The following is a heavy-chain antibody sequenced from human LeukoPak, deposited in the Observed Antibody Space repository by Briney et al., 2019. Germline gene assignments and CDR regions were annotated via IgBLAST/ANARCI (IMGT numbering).Heavy chain of an antibody. CDR1: GGSIISSSYY. D-gene: IGHD1-26*01. J-gene: IGHJ4*02. CDR2: IYYSGST. Sequence: NPSETLSLTCTVSGGSIISSSYYWAWIRQPPGKGLEWIGSIYYSGSTYYNPSLRSRVTISVDTSKNQFSLKLSSVTASDTAVYYCAIRAYSGSYPSYFDYWGQGTLVTVSS. V-gene: IGHV4-39*01. CDR3: AIRAYSGSYPSYFDY.